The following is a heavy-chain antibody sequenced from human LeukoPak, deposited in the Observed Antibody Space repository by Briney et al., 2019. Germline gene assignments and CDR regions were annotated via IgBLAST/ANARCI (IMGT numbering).Heavy chain of an antibody. D-gene: IGHD3-9*01. Sequence: SVKVSCKASGGTFSSYAISWVRQAPGQGLEWMGGIIPIFGTANYAQKFQGRVTITADESTSTAYVELSSLRSEDTAVYYCARGRGHFDWLLYIDYWGQGTLVTVSS. V-gene: IGHV1-69*01. CDR3: ARGRGHFDWLLYIDY. J-gene: IGHJ4*02. CDR2: IIPIFGTA. CDR1: GGTFSSYA.